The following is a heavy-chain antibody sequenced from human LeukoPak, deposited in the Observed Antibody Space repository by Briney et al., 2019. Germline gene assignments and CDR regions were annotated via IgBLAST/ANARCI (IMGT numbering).Heavy chain of an antibody. CDR1: GFTFSDYY. CDR2: ISYDGSNK. D-gene: IGHD2-2*01. V-gene: IGHV3-30*18. J-gene: IGHJ6*02. Sequence: GGSLRLSCAASGFTFSDYYMSWIRQAPGKGLEWVAVISYDGSNKYYADSVKGRFTISRDNSKNTLYLQMNSLRAEDTAVYYCAKDKGGDIVVVRGMDVWGQGTTVTVSS. CDR3: AKDKGGDIVVVRGMDV.